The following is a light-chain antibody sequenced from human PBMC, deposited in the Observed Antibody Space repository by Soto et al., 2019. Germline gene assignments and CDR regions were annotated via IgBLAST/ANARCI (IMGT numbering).Light chain of an antibody. V-gene: IGLV1-40*01. CDR3: QSYDSSLSGGDVV. CDR1: SSNIGAGYD. Sequence: QSVLTQPPSVSGAPGQRVTISCTGSSSNIGAGYDVHWYQQLPGTAPKLLIYGNSNRPSGVPDRFSGSKSGTSASLAITGIQAEDEADYYCQSYDSSLSGGDVVFGGGTTVTVL. J-gene: IGLJ2*01. CDR2: GNS.